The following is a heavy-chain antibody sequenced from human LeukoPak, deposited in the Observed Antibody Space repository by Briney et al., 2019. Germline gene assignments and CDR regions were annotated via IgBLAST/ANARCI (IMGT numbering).Heavy chain of an antibody. V-gene: IGHV3-74*01. J-gene: IGHJ5*02. CDR3: ARAVAGPADH. CDR2: ISGDGRIT. CDR1: GFTFSNAW. D-gene: IGHD6-19*01. Sequence: GGSLRLSCAASGFTFSNAWMSWVRQAPGKGLVCVSRISGDGRITDYADSVKGRFTISRDNAGNTLFLQMNSLRAEDTAIFYCARAVAGPADHWGQGTLVTVSS.